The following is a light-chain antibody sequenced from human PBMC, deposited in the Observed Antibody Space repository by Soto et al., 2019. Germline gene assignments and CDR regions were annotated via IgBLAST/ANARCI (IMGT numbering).Light chain of an antibody. V-gene: IGKV3-20*01. J-gene: IGKJ1*01. CDR1: QSVKSNY. CDR2: GAS. CDR3: EQYGTSPTWT. Sequence: EIVLTQSPGTLSLSPGERATLSCRASQSVKSNYLAWYQQKPGQPPRLLIDGASRRATGIPVRFTGSGSGTDFTLTISRLGPEDFAVYYCEQYGTSPTWTFGQGTKVDIK.